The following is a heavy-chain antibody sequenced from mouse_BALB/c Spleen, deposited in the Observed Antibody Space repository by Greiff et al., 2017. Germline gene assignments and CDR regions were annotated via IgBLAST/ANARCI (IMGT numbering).Heavy chain of an antibody. D-gene: IGHD1-1*01. CDR1: GFTFSSYA. V-gene: IGHV5-6-5*01. J-gene: IGHJ3*01. CDR3: AREGSSSWFAY. Sequence: DVKLVESGGGLVKPGGSLKLSCAASGFTFSSYAMSWVRQTPEKRLEWVASISSGGSTYYPDSVKGRFTISRDNARNILYLQMSSLRSEDTAMYYCAREGSSSWFAYWGQGTLVTVSA. CDR2: ISSGGST.